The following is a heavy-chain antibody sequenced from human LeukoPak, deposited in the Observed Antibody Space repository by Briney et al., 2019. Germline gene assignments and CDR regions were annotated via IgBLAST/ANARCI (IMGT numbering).Heavy chain of an antibody. CDR1: GYTFTSYA. J-gene: IGHJ4*02. CDR3: ASAPQYDYVWGSYRFIF. CDR2: IIPIFGTA. Sequence: ASVNVSCKASGYTFTSYAISWVRQAPGQGLEWMGGIIPIFGTANYAQKFQGRVTITAHKSTRTAYMELSSLRSEDTAVCYCASAPQYDYVWGSYRFIFWGQGNLVTVSS. V-gene: IGHV1-69*06. D-gene: IGHD3-16*02.